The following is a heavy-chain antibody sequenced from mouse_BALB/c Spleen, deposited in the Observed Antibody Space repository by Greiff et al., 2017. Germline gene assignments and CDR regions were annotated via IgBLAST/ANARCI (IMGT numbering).Heavy chain of an antibody. V-gene: IGHV5-4*02. J-gene: IGHJ4*01. CDR1: GFTFSDYY. CDR2: ISDGGSYT. Sequence: EVQLVESGGGLVKPGGSLKLSCAASGFTFSDYYMYWVRQTPEKRLEWVATISDGGSYTYYPDSVKGRFTISRDNAKNNLYLQMSSLKSEDTAMYYCARDGNQGDYWGQGTSVTVSS. CDR3: ARDGNQGDY.